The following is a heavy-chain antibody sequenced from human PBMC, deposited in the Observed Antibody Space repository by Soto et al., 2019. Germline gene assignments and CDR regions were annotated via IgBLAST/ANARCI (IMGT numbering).Heavy chain of an antibody. D-gene: IGHD3-22*01. J-gene: IGHJ5*02. Sequence: PSETLSLTCTVSGGSISPYYWSWIRQTPGKGLEWIAYIYYSGSTNYNPSLKSRVTISVDTSKNQCSLKLSSVTAADTAVYYCARASYYADSFCYVLDAWGQGTLVTVSS. V-gene: IGHV4-59*01. CDR1: GGSISPYY. CDR2: IYYSGST. CDR3: ARASYYADSFCYVLDA.